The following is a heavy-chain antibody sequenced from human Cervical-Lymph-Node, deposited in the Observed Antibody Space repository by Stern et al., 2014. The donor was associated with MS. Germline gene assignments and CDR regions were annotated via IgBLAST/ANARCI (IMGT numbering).Heavy chain of an antibody. CDR2: ITSDGGST. V-gene: IGHV3-64*01. Sequence: EVQLVESGGGLVQPGGSLRLSCVGSGFTFRNYAMHWVRQAPGKGLEYVSAITSDGGSTYYAKFVKGRFTISRDNAKNTLYLQMGMLRGDDMAVYYCARGSRWGQGTLVTVSS. J-gene: IGHJ4*02. CDR3: ARGSR. CDR1: GFTFRNYA.